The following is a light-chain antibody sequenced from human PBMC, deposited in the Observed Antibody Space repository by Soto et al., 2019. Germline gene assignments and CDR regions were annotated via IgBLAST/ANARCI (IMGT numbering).Light chain of an antibody. Sequence: DIQMTQSPSTLSASVGDRVTITCRASQSISNWLAWYQQKPGKAPKLLIYKASSLESGVPSRFSGSGSGTEFTLTISSLQPDDFATYYGQCGVTFGGGTKVEIK. J-gene: IGKJ4*01. CDR1: QSISNW. CDR3: QCGVT. V-gene: IGKV1-5*03. CDR2: KAS.